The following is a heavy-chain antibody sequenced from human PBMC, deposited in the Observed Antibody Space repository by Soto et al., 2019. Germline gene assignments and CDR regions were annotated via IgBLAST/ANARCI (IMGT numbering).Heavy chain of an antibody. J-gene: IGHJ6*02. Sequence: QVQLVQSGAEVKKPGASVKVSCKASGYTFTSYDINWVRQATGQGLEWMGWMNPNSGNTGYAQKFQGRVTMTRNTSISTAYMELSRLRSEDTAVYYCGREGGGHYYDFWSGYSRGDYYYGMDVWGQGTTVTVSS. CDR1: GYTFTSYD. D-gene: IGHD3-3*01. V-gene: IGHV1-8*01. CDR2: MNPNSGNT. CDR3: GREGGGHYYDFWSGYSRGDYYYGMDV.